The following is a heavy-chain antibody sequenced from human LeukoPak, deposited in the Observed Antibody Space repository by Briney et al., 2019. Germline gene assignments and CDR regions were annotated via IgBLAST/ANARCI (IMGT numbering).Heavy chain of an antibody. CDR3: ARPGGDTAMAIDY. J-gene: IGHJ4*02. CDR2: IKQDGSEK. Sequence: GGSLSLSCAPSGFILSSYWKSWPRQATGKGLEWVANIKQDGSEKYYVDSVKGRFTISRDNAKNSLYLQMNSLRAEDTAVYYCARPGGDTAMAIDYWGEGTLVTVSS. D-gene: IGHD5-18*01. CDR1: GFILSSYW. V-gene: IGHV3-7*03.